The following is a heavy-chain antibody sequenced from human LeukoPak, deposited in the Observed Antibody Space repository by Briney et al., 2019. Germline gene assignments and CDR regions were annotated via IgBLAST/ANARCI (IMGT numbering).Heavy chain of an antibody. D-gene: IGHD5-18*01. CDR2: IYYSGST. CDR3: ARPKTGYSYGYDWFDP. J-gene: IGHJ5*02. Sequence: SETLSLTCTVSGGSISSSSYYWGWIRQPPGKGLEWIGNIYYSGSTYYNPSLKSRVTISVDTSKNQFSLKLSSVTAADTAVYYCARPKTGYSYGYDWFDPWGQGPLVTVSS. CDR1: GGSISSSSYY. V-gene: IGHV4-39*01.